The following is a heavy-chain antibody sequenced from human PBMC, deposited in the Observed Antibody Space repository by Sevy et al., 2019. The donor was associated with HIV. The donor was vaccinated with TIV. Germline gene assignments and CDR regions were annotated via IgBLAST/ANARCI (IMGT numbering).Heavy chain of an antibody. CDR2: IYPDDSDT. Sequence: GASLKISCKASGYRFTSYWIGWVRQMPGKGLQWMGIIYPDDSDTRYSPSFQGQVIISADKSINTAYLQWSSLKASDTAMYFCARRSYDTNGYPQYFFDSWGQGTLVTVSS. CDR1: GYRFTSYW. CDR3: ARRSYDTNGYPQYFFDS. J-gene: IGHJ4*02. D-gene: IGHD3-22*01. V-gene: IGHV5-51*01.